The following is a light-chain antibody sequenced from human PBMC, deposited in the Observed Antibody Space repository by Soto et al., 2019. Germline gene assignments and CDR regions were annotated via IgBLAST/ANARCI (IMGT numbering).Light chain of an antibody. CDR3: CSSGGSPTYV. CDR1: SSNVGSYKL. V-gene: IGLV2-23*02. J-gene: IGLJ1*01. Sequence: QSALTQPASVCGSPGQSITLSCTGTSSNVGSYKLVSWYQQHPGKAPKLMIFEVNKRPSGVSNRFSGSKSGNTASLTISGLKVEDEADYYCCSSGGSPTYVFGTGTKLTVL. CDR2: EVN.